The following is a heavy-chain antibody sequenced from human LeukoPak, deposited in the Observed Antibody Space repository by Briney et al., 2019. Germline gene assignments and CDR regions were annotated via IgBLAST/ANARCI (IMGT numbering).Heavy chain of an antibody. Sequence: PGGSLRLSCAASGFTFSSYGMHWVRQAPGKGLEWVAVISYDGSNKYYADSVKGRFTISRDNSKNQVYLQMNRLRAEDTAVYYCAKGVRGVIAYYFDYWGQGTLVTVSS. J-gene: IGHJ4*02. D-gene: IGHD3-10*01. V-gene: IGHV3-30*18. CDR2: ISYDGSNK. CDR1: GFTFSSYG. CDR3: AKGVRGVIAYYFDY.